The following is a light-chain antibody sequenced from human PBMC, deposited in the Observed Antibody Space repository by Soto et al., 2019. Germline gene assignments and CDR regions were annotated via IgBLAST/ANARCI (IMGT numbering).Light chain of an antibody. V-gene: IGKV1-9*01. CDR2: AAS. CDR1: QRLSSV. CDR3: QQTKSHRST. Sequence: ILMTQAPSSLSASVGEILPITCRARQRLSSVLALYQQRPGEAPKLLIYAASTLQSGVPSRCSGSGSRTYFTLTITSLQPEDFVTYHCQQTKSHRSTCVGGTKVDIK. J-gene: IGKJ4*01.